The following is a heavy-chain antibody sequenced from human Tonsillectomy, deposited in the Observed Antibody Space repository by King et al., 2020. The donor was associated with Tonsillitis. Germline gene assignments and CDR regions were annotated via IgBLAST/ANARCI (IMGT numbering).Heavy chain of an antibody. CDR2: ISYDGSNK. V-gene: IGHV3-30*04. Sequence: VQLVESGGGVVQPGRSLRLSCAAPGFTFSSYAMHWVRQAPGKGLEWVAVISYDGSNKYYADSVKGRFTISRDNSKNTLYLQMNSLRAEDTAVYYCARDEWYYGSGSLHYGMDVWGQGTTVTVSS. CDR1: GFTFSSYA. D-gene: IGHD3-10*01. CDR3: ARDEWYYGSGSLHYGMDV. J-gene: IGHJ6*02.